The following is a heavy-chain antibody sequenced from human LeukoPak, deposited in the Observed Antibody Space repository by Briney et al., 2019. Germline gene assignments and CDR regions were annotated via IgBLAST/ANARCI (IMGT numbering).Heavy chain of an antibody. V-gene: IGHV3-30*04. CDR1: GFTFSSYA. J-gene: IGHJ4*02. D-gene: IGHD3-10*01. CDR3: ARAAYYYGSGSLIGGFDY. Sequence: PGRSLRLSCAASGFTFSSYAMHWVRQAPGKGLEWVAVISYVGSNKYYADSVKGRFTISRDNSKNALYLQMNSLRAEDTAVYYCARAAYYYGSGSLIGGFDYWGQGTLVTVSS. CDR2: ISYVGSNK.